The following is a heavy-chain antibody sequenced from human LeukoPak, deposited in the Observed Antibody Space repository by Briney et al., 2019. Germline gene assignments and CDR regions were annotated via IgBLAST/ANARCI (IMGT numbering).Heavy chain of an antibody. V-gene: IGHV4-39*07. D-gene: IGHD3-3*01. CDR1: GGSISSSSYY. Sequence: PSETLSLTCTVSGGSISSSSYYWSWIRQPPGKGLEWIGEINHSGSTNYNPSLKSRVTISVDTSKNQFSLKLSSVTAADTAVYYCASQTPNVLRFLEWYKAFDIWGQGTMVTVSS. J-gene: IGHJ3*02. CDR3: ASQTPNVLRFLEWYKAFDI. CDR2: INHSGST.